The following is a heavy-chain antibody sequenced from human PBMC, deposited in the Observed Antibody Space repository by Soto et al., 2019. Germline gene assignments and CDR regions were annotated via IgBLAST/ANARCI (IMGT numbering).Heavy chain of an antibody. Sequence: QPGGSLRLSCAASGFTFSSYAMSWVRQAPGKGLEWVSAISGSGGSTYYADSVKGRFTISRDNSKNTLYLQMNSLRAEDTAVYYCAKDWRYYYGSGSYYNNYWGQGTLVTVSS. CDR1: GFTFSSYA. CDR3: AKDWRYYYGSGSYYNNY. J-gene: IGHJ4*02. CDR2: ISGSGGST. D-gene: IGHD3-10*01. V-gene: IGHV3-23*01.